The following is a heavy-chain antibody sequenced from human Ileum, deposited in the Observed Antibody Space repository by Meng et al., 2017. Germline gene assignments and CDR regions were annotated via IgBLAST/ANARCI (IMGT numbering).Heavy chain of an antibody. CDR1: AGFIRRNNYY. CDR3: GRAPDY. CDR2: MYYSGST. J-gene: IGHJ4*02. V-gene: IGHV4-39*07. Sequence: QLQLQESGPGLVKPSETLYLTCSVSAGFIRRNNYYWGWIRQPPGKGLEWIGSMYYSGSTYYNPSLKNRVTISRDLSKNQLYLNLYFVTAADTAVYYCGRAPDYWGQGTLVTVSS.